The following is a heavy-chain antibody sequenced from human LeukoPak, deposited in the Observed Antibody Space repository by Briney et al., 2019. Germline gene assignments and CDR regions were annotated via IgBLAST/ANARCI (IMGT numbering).Heavy chain of an antibody. J-gene: IGHJ6*03. CDR1: GGTFSSYA. Sequence: SVKVSCKASGGTFSSYAISWVRQAPGQGLEWMGGIIPIFGTANYAQKFQGRVTMTRDMSTSTVYMELSSLRSEDTAVYYCARVAAEVVGVPGAIGFGWLRRDYYYMNVWGKGTTVTVSS. D-gene: IGHD2-2*02. CDR2: IIPIFGTA. V-gene: IGHV1-69*05. CDR3: ARVAAEVVGVPGAIGFGWLRRDYYYMNV.